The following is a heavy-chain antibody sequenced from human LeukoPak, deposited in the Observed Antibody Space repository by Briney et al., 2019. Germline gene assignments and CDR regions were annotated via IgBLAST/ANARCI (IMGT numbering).Heavy chain of an antibody. CDR3: TRDLIYYDTYYFDY. D-gene: IGHD3-22*01. CDR2: IRSKAYGGTT. J-gene: IGHJ4*02. V-gene: IGHV3-49*04. CDR1: GFTIGDYA. Sequence: GGSLRLSCTASGFTIGDYAMSWVRQAPGKGLEWGGFIRSKAYGGTTEYAASVKGRFTISRDDSKSIAYLQMNSLKTEDTAVYYCTRDLIYYDTYYFDYWGQGTLVTVSS.